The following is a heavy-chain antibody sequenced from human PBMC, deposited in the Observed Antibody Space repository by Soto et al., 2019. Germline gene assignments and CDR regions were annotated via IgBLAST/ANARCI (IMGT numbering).Heavy chain of an antibody. V-gene: IGHV2-70*01. CDR2: IDWDDDK. D-gene: IGHD3-3*01. Sequence: SGPTLVNPTQTLTLTCTFSGFSLSTSGMCVSWIRQPPGKALEWLALIDWDDDKYYSTSLKTRLTISKDTSKNQVVLTMTNMDPVDTAMYYCARIKRQRYGYDFWSGDPYTPYYYYYGMDGRGQETTVSVSS. J-gene: IGHJ6*01. CDR3: ARIKRQRYGYDFWSGDPYTPYYYYYGMDG. CDR1: GFSLSTSGMC.